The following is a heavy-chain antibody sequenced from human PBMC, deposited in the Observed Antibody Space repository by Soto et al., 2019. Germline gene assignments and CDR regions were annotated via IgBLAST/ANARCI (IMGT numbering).Heavy chain of an antibody. Sequence: XETLSLSFAVSGGSFTSNKGWTWVRQPPGQGLEWIGEIYRTGSTNYNPSLKSRVTISLDKSENQFSLKVTSLTAADTAVYSCASRDPGTSVDYWGQGTLVTVSS. CDR1: GGSFTSNKG. V-gene: IGHV4-4*01. D-gene: IGHD1-7*01. J-gene: IGHJ4*02. CDR2: IYRTGST. CDR3: ASRDPGTSVDY.